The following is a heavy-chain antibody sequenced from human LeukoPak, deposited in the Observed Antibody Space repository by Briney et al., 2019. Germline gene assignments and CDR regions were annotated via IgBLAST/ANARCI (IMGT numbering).Heavy chain of an antibody. J-gene: IGHJ6*03. CDR3: AKDPGASVPGFYMDV. CDR2: IWSDGNNK. V-gene: IGHV3-30*02. Sequence: GGSLRLSCVASGFSFRNYGMHWVPQATGKGLEWVSFIWSDGNNKKYGDSVKGRFTISRDNSNNMLYLQMDSLRPEDTGVYYCAKDPGASVPGFYMDVWGKGTTVIVSS. D-gene: IGHD2-8*02. CDR1: GFSFRNYG.